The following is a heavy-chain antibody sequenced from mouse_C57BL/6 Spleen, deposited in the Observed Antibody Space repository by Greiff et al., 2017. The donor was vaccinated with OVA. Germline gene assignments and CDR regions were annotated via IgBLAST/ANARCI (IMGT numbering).Heavy chain of an antibody. J-gene: IGHJ1*03. CDR3: TGLYYGPSYWYFDV. CDR1: GFTFSSYA. V-gene: IGHV5-9-1*02. CDR2: ISSGGDYI. D-gene: IGHD2-1*01. Sequence: EVQVVESGEGLVKPGGSLKLSCAASGFTFSSYAMSWVRQTPEKRLEWVAYISSGGDYIYYADTVKGRFTISRDNARNTLYLQMSSLKSEDTAMYYCTGLYYGPSYWYFDVWGTGTTVTVSS.